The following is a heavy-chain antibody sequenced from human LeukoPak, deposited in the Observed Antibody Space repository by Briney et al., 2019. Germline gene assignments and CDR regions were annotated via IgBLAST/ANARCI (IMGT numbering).Heavy chain of an antibody. CDR2: IYYSGST. CDR3: ARGLGIGLDAFDI. Sequence: PSETLSLTCTVSGGSISSYYWSWIRQPPGKGLEWIGYIYYSGSTNYNPSLKSRVTISVDTSKNQFSLKLSSVTAADTAVYYCARGLGIGLDAFDIWGQGTMVTVSS. J-gene: IGHJ3*02. V-gene: IGHV4-59*01. CDR1: GGSISSYY. D-gene: IGHD7-27*01.